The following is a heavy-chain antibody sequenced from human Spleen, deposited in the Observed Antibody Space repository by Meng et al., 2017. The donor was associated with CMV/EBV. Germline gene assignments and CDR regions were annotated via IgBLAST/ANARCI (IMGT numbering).Heavy chain of an antibody. V-gene: IGHV1-69*05. D-gene: IGHD2-2*01. CDR3: ARGGYCRSTTCLYYAMDV. CDR1: GGTFSNYV. J-gene: IGHJ6*02. Sequence: LVKVSCKASGGTFSNYVINWVRQAPGQGLEWMGGVIPIFATPKYAQKFQGRVTITTDESTNRGYMELSSLRSEDTAIYYCARGGYCRSTTCLYYAMDVWGQGTTVTVSS. CDR2: VIPIFATP.